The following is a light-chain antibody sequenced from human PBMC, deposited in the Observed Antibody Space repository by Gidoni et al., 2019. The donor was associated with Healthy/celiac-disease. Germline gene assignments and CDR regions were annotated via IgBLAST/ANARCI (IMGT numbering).Light chain of an antibody. CDR3: QARDSSNYVV. Sequence: SYELTQPPSVSVSPGQTASITCSGDKLGDKYACWYQQKPGQSPVLVIYQDSKRPSGIPERFSGSNSGNTATLTISGTQAMDEADYYCQARDSSNYVVFGGGTKLTVL. V-gene: IGLV3-1*01. CDR2: QDS. J-gene: IGLJ2*01. CDR1: KLGDKY.